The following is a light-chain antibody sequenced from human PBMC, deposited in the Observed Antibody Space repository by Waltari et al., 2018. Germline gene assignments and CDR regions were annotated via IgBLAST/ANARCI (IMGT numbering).Light chain of an antibody. V-gene: IGLV2-23*01. CDR1: SSDVGSYNL. Sequence: QSALTQPASVSGSPGQSIPIPCTGTSSDVGSYNLVPGYQQHPGKAPKLMIYEGSKRPSGVSNRFSGSKSGNTASLTISGLQAEDEADYYCCSYAGSSTFYVVFGGGTKLTVL. CDR2: EGS. J-gene: IGLJ2*01. CDR3: CSYAGSSTFYVV.